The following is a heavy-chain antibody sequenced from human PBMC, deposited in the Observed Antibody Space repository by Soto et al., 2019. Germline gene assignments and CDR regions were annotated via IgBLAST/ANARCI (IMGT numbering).Heavy chain of an antibody. J-gene: IGHJ6*02. V-gene: IGHV1-2*02. Sequence: ASVKVSCKASGYTFTGYYMHWVRQAPGQGLEWMGWINPNSGGTNYAQKFQGRVTMTRDTSISTAYMELSRLRSDDTAVYYCARDLRYFDWLLSGGYYYYYGMDVWGQGTTVTVSS. D-gene: IGHD3-9*01. CDR2: INPNSGGT. CDR1: GYTFTGYY. CDR3: ARDLRYFDWLLSGGYYYYYGMDV.